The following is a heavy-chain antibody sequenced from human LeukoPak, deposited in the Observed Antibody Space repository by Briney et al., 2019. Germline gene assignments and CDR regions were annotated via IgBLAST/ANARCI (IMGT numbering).Heavy chain of an antibody. CDR1: GFTFSSYS. D-gene: IGHD3-22*01. CDR3: TRESYYDSSGYYSSLGY. CDR2: ISSSSSYI. V-gene: IGHV3-21*01. Sequence: GGSLRLSCAASGFTFSSYSMNWVRQAPGKGLEWVSSISSSSSYIYYADSVKGRFTISRDNAKNSLYLQMNSLRAEDTAVYYCTRESYYDSSGYYSSLGYWGQGTLVTVSS. J-gene: IGHJ4*02.